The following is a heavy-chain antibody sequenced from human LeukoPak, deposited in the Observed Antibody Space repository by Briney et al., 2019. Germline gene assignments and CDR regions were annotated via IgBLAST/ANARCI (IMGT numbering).Heavy chain of an antibody. CDR3: ARQTGSGLFILP. CDR2: IYYTGNT. Sequence: SETLSLTCTVSGGSISSSNSYWGWIRQPPGKGLEWIGSIYYTGNTYYNASLKSQVSISIDTSKNQFSLKLTSVTAADTSVYYCARQTGSGLFILPGGQGTLVTVSS. J-gene: IGHJ4*02. D-gene: IGHD3/OR15-3a*01. V-gene: IGHV4-39*01. CDR1: GGSISSSNSY.